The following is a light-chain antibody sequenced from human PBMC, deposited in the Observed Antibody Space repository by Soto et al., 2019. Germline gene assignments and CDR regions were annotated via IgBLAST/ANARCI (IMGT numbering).Light chain of an antibody. Sequence: EIVMTQSPATLSVSQEERATLSCRASQSVYSSLVWYQQKPGQAPRLLIYGASTRATDIPARFSGSGSGTEFTLTISSLQSEDFATYYCQQANSFPITFGQGTRLEIK. J-gene: IGKJ5*01. V-gene: IGKV3-15*01. CDR3: QQANSFPIT. CDR2: GAS. CDR1: QSVYSS.